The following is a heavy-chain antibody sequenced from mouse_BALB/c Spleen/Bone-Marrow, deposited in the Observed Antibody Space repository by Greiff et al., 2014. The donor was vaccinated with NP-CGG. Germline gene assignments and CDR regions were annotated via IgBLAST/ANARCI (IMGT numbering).Heavy chain of an antibody. D-gene: IGHD2-14*01. Sequence: ESGPELVKPGASVKMSCKASGYTFTSYVMHWVKQKPGQGLEWIGYINPYKDGTKYNEKFKGKATLTSDKSSSTAYMELSSLTSEDSAVYYCASPYYRYDALDYWGQGTSVTVSS. CDR2: INPYKDGT. J-gene: IGHJ4*01. CDR1: GYTFTSYV. V-gene: IGHV1-14*01. CDR3: ASPYYRYDALDY.